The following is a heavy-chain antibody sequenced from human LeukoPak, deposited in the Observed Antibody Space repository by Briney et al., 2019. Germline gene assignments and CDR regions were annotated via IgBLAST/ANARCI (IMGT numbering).Heavy chain of an antibody. CDR3: ASADTIFGVVIGSGAFDI. J-gene: IGHJ3*02. V-gene: IGHV1-2*06. CDR2: INPNSGGT. Sequence: ASVKVSCKASGYTFTGYYMHWVRQAPGQGLEWMGRINPNSGGTSYAQKFQGRVTMTRDTSISTAYMELSRLRSDDTAVYYCASADTIFGVVIGSGAFDIWGQGTMVTVSS. D-gene: IGHD3-3*01. CDR1: GYTFTGYY.